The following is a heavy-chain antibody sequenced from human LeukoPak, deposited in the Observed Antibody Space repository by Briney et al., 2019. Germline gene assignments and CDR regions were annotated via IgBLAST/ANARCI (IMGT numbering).Heavy chain of an antibody. Sequence: SQTLSLTCAISGDSVSSNSAAWNWIRQSPSRGLEWLGRTYYRSKWSNDYAASVKSRITINPDTSKNQFSLQLNSVTPEDTAVYYCARHQKLPLGISAFDIWGQGTMVTVSS. V-gene: IGHV6-1*01. CDR2: TYYRSKWSN. D-gene: IGHD7-27*01. CDR3: ARHQKLPLGISAFDI. J-gene: IGHJ3*02. CDR1: GDSVSSNSAA.